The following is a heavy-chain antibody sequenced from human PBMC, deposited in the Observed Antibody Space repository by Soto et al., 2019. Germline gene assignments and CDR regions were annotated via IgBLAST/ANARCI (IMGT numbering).Heavy chain of an antibody. J-gene: IGHJ5*02. D-gene: IGHD6-6*01. CDR2: ISGSGGST. CDR3: AKDGRRAARLPGWFDP. CDR1: GFTFSSYA. V-gene: IGHV3-23*01. Sequence: EVQLLESGGGLVQPGGSLRLSCAASGFTFSSYAMSWVRQAPGKGLEWVSAISGSGGSTYYADSVKGRFTISRDNSKNTLYLQMNSLRAEDTAVYYCAKDGRRAARLPGWFDPWGQGTLVTVSS.